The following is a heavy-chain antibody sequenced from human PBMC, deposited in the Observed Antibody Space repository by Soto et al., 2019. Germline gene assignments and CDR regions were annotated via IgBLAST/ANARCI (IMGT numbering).Heavy chain of an antibody. CDR1: GYIFSKYW. J-gene: IGHJ4*02. D-gene: IGHD3-16*02. Sequence: PGESLKISCKSSGYIFSKYWIGWVRQMPGKGLEWMGIIYPGDSDTRYSPSFQGQVTISADKSITTAYLQWRSLKASDTAIYYCVVYRTSPGRHFDYWGQGTLVTVSS. CDR2: IYPGDSDT. CDR3: VVYRTSPGRHFDY. V-gene: IGHV5-51*01.